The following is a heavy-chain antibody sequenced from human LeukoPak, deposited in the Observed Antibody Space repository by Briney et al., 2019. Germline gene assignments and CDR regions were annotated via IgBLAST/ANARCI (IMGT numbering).Heavy chain of an antibody. J-gene: IGHJ4*02. V-gene: IGHV3-66*01. Sequence: GGSLRLSCAASGFTVITNYMTWVRQATGKGLEGVSIIYSGGYTDYADSVKGRFTISRDNSKNTLDLQMNSLRAEDTAVYYCARRLEYSGSKGVCDYWGQGTLVTVSS. D-gene: IGHD1-26*01. CDR3: ARRLEYSGSKGVCDY. CDR1: GFTVITNY. CDR2: IYSGGYT.